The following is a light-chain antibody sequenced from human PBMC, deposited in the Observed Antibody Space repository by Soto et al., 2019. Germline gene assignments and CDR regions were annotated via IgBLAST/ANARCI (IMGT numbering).Light chain of an antibody. CDR1: SSDVGSYNL. Sequence: QSVLTQPASVSGSPGQSITISCTGTSSDVGSYNLVSWYQQHPGKAPKLMIYEGSKRPSGVSNRFSGSKSGNTACLTISWLQAEDEADYYCCSYAGSSTLYVFGTGTKLPVL. CDR3: CSYAGSSTLYV. J-gene: IGLJ1*01. V-gene: IGLV2-23*01. CDR2: EGS.